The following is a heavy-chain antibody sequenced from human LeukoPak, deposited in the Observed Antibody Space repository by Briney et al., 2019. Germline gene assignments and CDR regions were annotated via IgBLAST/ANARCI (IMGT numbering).Heavy chain of an antibody. J-gene: IGHJ3*02. CDR2: IYTGNSDT. D-gene: IGHD5/OR15-5a*01. Sequence: GASLKISSKGSGYSFISYWIGCVRHLPGKGLEWMGSIYTGNSDTRYSPSFQAQVTISADKSISTAYLQWSSLKASDTAMYYCATRASTDAFDIWGQGTMGTVSS. V-gene: IGHV5-51*01. CDR1: GYSFISYW. CDR3: ATRASTDAFDI.